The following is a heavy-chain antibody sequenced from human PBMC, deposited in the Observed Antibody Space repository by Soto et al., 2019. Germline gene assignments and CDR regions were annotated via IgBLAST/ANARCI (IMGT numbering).Heavy chain of an antibody. CDR3: ARTTNTVREQCYDY. CDR1: GYTFTSYG. J-gene: IGHJ4*02. V-gene: IGHV1-18*01. CDR2: ISAYNGNT. D-gene: IGHD4-4*01. Sequence: QVPLVQSGAEVKKPGASVKVSCKASGYTFTSYGISWVRQAPGQGLEWMGWISAYNGNTNYAQKLQGRVTMTTDTPTNTAYRERGSLKSDATAVYYCARTTNTVREQCYDYGGQEPLVTVSS.